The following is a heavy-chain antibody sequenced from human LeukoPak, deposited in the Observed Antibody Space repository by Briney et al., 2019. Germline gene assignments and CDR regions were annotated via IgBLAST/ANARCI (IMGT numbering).Heavy chain of an antibody. D-gene: IGHD3-22*01. J-gene: IGHJ4*02. Sequence: SVKVSCKASGGTFSSYTISWVRQAPGQGLERMGRIIPILGIANYAQKFQGRVTITADKSTSTAYMELSSLRSEDTAVYYCASRYYYDSSGYYYRSFDYWGQGTLVTVSS. V-gene: IGHV1-69*02. CDR2: IIPILGIA. CDR1: GGTFSSYT. CDR3: ASRYYYDSSGYYYRSFDY.